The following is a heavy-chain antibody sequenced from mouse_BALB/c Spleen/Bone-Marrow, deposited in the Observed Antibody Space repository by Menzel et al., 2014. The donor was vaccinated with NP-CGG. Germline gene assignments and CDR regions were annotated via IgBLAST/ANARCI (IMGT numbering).Heavy chain of an antibody. CDR2: FYPGWGST. V-gene: IGHV1S22*01. CDR1: GYTFTSYW. Sequence: LKQSGSELVRPGGSVKLSCKASGYTFTSYWMNWVKQRPGQGLEWIGNFYPGWGSTNYDEKFKSKATLTVDTSSSAAYMRLGSLASEGSAVYYCAGGDYGWGGFGYWGQGTLVTVSA. CDR3: AGGDYGWGGFGY. D-gene: IGHD2-2*01. J-gene: IGHJ3*01.